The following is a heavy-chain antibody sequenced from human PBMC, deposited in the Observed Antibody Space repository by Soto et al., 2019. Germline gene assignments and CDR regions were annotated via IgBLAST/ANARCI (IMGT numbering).Heavy chain of an antibody. J-gene: IGHJ4*02. CDR2: IIPIFGTE. V-gene: IGHV1-69*12. CDR3: AGGGLEQWLVSNY. CDR1: GGTFSSYA. Sequence: QVQLVQSGAEVKKPGSSVKVSCKASGGTFSSYAISWVRQAPGQGLEWMGGIIPIFGTENYAQKFQGRVTTTADESTSTAYMELSSLTSEDTGVYYCAGGGLEQWLVSNYWGQGTLVTVSS. D-gene: IGHD6-19*01.